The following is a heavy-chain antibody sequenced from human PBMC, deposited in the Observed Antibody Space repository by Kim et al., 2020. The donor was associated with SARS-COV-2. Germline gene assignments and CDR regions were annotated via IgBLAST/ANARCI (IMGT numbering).Heavy chain of an antibody. Sequence: ASVKVSCKASGGTFSSYAISWVRQAPGQGLEWMGGIIPIFGTANYAQKFQGRVTITADKSTSTAYMELSSLRSEDTAVYYCARGGVSLVGYYFDYWGQGTLVTVSS. D-gene: IGHD3-16*01. J-gene: IGHJ4*02. CDR3: ARGGVSLVGYYFDY. CDR2: IIPIFGTA. V-gene: IGHV1-69*06. CDR1: GGTFSSYA.